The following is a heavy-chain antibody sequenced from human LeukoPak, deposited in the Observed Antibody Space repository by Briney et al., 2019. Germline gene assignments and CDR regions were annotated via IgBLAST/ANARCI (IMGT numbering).Heavy chain of an antibody. J-gene: IGHJ3*02. CDR1: GYSFTTYW. V-gene: IGHV5-51*01. D-gene: IGHD2-21*02. CDR2: IYPGDSDT. CDR3: ARPVRATAVDAFDI. Sequence: GESLKISCKTSGYSFTTYWIGWVRQMPGKGLEWMGIIYPGDSDTRYSPSFQGQVTISADKSISTAYLQWSSLKASDTAMYYCARPVRATAVDAFDIWGQGTMVTVSS.